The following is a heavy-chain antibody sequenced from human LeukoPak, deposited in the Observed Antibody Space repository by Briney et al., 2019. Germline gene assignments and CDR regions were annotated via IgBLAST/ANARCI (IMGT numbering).Heavy chain of an antibody. CDR3: AKDRGGSQGYFDY. D-gene: IGHD1-26*01. Sequence: GGSLRLSCAASGFTFSSYGMHWVRQAPGKGLEWVAFIRYDGSNKYYADSVKGRFTISRDNSKNTLYLQMNSLRAEDTAVYYCAKDRGGSQGYFDYWGQGTLVTVSS. CDR1: GFTFSSYG. CDR2: IRYDGSNK. J-gene: IGHJ4*02. V-gene: IGHV3-30*02.